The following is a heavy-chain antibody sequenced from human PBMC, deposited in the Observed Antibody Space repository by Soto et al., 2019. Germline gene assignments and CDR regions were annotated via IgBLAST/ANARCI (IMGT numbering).Heavy chain of an antibody. Sequence: GGSLRLSCGASGFTFSSYAMSWVRQAPGKGLEWVSAISGSGGSTYYADSVKGRFTISRDNSKNTLYLQMNSLRAEDTAVYYCAKNIRFLEWLSPAFDYWGQGTLVTVSS. V-gene: IGHV3-23*01. CDR1: GFTFSSYA. J-gene: IGHJ4*02. CDR3: AKNIRFLEWLSPAFDY. CDR2: ISGSGGST. D-gene: IGHD3-3*01.